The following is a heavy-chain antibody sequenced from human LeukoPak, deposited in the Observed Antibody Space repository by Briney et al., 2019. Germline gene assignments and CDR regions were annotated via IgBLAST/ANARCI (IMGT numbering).Heavy chain of an antibody. D-gene: IGHD2-2*01. CDR2: IYYSGST. Sequence: SETLSLTCTVSGGSISSYYWSWIRQPPGKGLEWIGYIYYSGSTNYNPSLKSRVTISVDTSKNQFSLKLSSVTAADTAVYYCAAAIYCSSTSCYPSDYWGQGTLVTVSS. CDR1: GGSISSYY. CDR3: AAAIYCSSTSCYPSDY. J-gene: IGHJ4*02. V-gene: IGHV4-59*01.